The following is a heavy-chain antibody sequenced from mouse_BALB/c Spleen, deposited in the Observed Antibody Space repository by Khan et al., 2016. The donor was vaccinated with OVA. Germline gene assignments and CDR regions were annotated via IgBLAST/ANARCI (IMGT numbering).Heavy chain of an antibody. CDR3: SYSVLHYAVDY. J-gene: IGHJ4*01. CDR2: MDPANGNT. V-gene: IGHV14-3*02. Sequence: VQLQQSGAELMKSGASVKLSCTVSGFNIKDTYMYWVTQRPEQGLEWCGRMDPANGNTKYDPKFQGKATLTADTSSNTAYLQFSTLTSEDTAVSYFSYSVLHYAVDYWGQGTSVTVSS. CDR1: GFNIKDTY.